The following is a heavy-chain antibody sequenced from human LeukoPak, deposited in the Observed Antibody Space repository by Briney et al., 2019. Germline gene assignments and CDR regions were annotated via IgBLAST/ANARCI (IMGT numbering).Heavy chain of an antibody. V-gene: IGHV3-74*01. D-gene: IGHD3-9*01. J-gene: IGHJ4*02. Sequence: PGGSLRLSCAASGFTFSSYWMHWVRQAPGKGLVWVSRINSDGSSTSYADSVKGRFTISRDNAKNTLSLQMNSLRAEDTAVYYCAREGYDILTGSRYFDYWGQGTLVTVSS. CDR1: GFTFSSYW. CDR2: INSDGSST. CDR3: AREGYDILTGSRYFDY.